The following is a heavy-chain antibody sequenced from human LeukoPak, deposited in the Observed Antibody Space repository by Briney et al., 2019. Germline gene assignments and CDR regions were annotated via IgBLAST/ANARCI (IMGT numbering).Heavy chain of an antibody. D-gene: IGHD1-26*01. CDR2: ISSGGGTM. CDR3: AKDRWELQLLVFDY. V-gene: IGHV3-48*01. J-gene: IGHJ4*02. Sequence: GGSLRLSCAASGFTFSTSRMNWIRQAPGKGLEWVSYISSGGGTMYYVDSVKGRFTISRDNSKNTLYLQMNSLRAEDTAVYYCAKDRWELQLLVFDYWGQGTLVTVSS. CDR1: GFTFSTSR.